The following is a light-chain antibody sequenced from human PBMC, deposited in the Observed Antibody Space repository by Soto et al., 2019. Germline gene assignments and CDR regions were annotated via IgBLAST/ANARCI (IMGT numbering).Light chain of an antibody. J-gene: IGLJ1*01. V-gene: IGLV2-11*01. CDR2: DVN. CDR3: CSYAGSYTYV. CDR1: SSDVGSYNS. Sequence: QSALTQPRSVSGSPGQSVTISCTGTSSDVGSYNSVSWYQQHPGKAPKLMIYDVNKRPSGVPDRFSGSKSGNTASLTISGLQAEDEADYYCCSYAGSYTYVFGTGTKVTVL.